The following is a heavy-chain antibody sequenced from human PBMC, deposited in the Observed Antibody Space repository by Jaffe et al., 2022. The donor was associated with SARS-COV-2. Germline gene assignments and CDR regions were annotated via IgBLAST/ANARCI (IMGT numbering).Heavy chain of an antibody. CDR1: GFTFSSYG. CDR2: ISYDGSNK. D-gene: IGHD2-2*01. CDR3: AKYHRAGYFDY. J-gene: IGHJ4*02. Sequence: QVQLVESGGGVVQPGRSLRLSCAASGFTFSSYGMHWVRQAPGKGLEWVAVISYDGSNKYYADSVKGRFTISRDNSKNTLYLQMNSLRAEDTAVYYCAKYHRAGYFDYWGQGTLVTVSS. V-gene: IGHV3-30*18.